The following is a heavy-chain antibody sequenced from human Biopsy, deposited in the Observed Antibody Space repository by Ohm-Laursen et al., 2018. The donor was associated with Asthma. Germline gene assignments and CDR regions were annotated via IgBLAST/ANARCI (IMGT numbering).Heavy chain of an antibody. V-gene: IGHV4-34*01. J-gene: IGHJ5*02. CDR3: ARAGQCSSTSCYNPGWFDP. D-gene: IGHD2-2*01. CDR2: INHSGST. Sequence: SETLSLTCAVYGGSFSGYYWSWIRQPPGKGLERIGEINHSGSTNYNPSLKSRVTISVDTSKNQLSLKLSSVTAADTAVYYCARAGQCSSTSCYNPGWFDPWGQGTLVTVSS. CDR1: GGSFSGYY.